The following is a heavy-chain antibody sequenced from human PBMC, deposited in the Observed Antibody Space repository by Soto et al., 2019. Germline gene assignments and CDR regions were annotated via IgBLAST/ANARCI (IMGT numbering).Heavy chain of an antibody. CDR1: GFTFSSHA. V-gene: IGHV3-23*01. CDR3: AKVLQFSGWLSAQTFDY. J-gene: IGHJ4*02. Sequence: EVQLLESGGGLVQPGGSLRLSCAVSGFTFSSHAMSWVRQAPGKGLECVSSITGSVDSTYYADSVKGRLTISRDKSKSTLYLQMNRLRADDTAVYYCAKVLQFSGWLSAQTFDYWGQGTQVTVSP. D-gene: IGHD6-19*01. CDR2: ITGSVDST.